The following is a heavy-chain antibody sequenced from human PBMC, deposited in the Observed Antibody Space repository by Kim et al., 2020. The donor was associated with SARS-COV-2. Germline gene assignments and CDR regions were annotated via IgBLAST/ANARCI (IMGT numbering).Heavy chain of an antibody. CDR1: GGSISSSSYY. J-gene: IGHJ5*02. V-gene: IGHV4-39*01. CDR2: IYYSGST. D-gene: IGHD1-7*01. CDR3: ARRFPAGITGTTSSRTRFDP. Sequence: SETLSLTCTVSGGSISSSSYYWGWIRQPPGKGLEWIGSIYYSGSTYYNPSLKSRVTISVDTSKNQFSLKLSSVTAADTAVYYCARRFPAGITGTTSSRTRFDPWGQGTLVTVSS.